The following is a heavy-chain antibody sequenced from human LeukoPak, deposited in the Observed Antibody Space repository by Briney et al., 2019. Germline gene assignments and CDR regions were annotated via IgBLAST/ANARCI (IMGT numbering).Heavy chain of an antibody. J-gene: IGHJ3*02. CDR1: GFIFSDSW. V-gene: IGHV3-74*01. CDR3: SRGRHNAFDI. Sequence: GGSLRLSSAASGFIFSDSWIHWVRQAPGKGPVWVSRLTPDGGRTDYADSVKGRFTISRDNAKNTLYLQMNNLRADDTAVYYCSRGRHNAFDILGQGTMVTVSS. D-gene: IGHD6-6*01. CDR2: LTPDGGRT.